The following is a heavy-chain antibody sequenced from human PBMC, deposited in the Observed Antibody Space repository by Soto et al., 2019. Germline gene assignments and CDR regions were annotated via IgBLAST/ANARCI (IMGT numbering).Heavy chain of an antibody. CDR2: IHYTGSV. CDR3: VREDVGGHRDYYCLDV. D-gene: IGHD3-10*01. J-gene: IGHJ6*02. Sequence: SETLCLTCTVSGGSLNSEYYHWTWIRQAPGKGLEWIGYIHYTGSVRYNPSLQSRITMSVDTSKNLFSLNLSSVTAADTAVYFCVREDVGGHRDYYCLDVWGPRPMV. V-gene: IGHV4-30-4*01. CDR1: GGSLNSEYYH.